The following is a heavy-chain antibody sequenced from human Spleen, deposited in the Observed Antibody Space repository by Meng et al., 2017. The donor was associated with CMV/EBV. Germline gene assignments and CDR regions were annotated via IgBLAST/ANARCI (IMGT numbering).Heavy chain of an antibody. D-gene: IGHD3-3*01. CDR3: ARDEAIFGVVPTYFDN. Sequence: GESLKISCAASGFTFSDYYMSWIRQAPGKGLEWVSYISSSGSTIYYADSVKGRFTISRDNAKNSLYLQMNSLRAEDTAVYYCARDEAIFGVVPTYFDNWGQGTLVTVSS. J-gene: IGHJ4*02. CDR2: ISSSGSTI. CDR1: GFTFSDYY. V-gene: IGHV3-11*04.